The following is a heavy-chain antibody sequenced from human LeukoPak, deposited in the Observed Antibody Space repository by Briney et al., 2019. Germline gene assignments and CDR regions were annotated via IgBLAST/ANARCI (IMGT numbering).Heavy chain of an antibody. D-gene: IGHD3-10*01. CDR2: IYPGDSDT. V-gene: IGHV5-51*01. J-gene: IGHJ3*02. CDR1: GYSFTSYW. Sequence: GESLKISCKGSGYSFTSYWIGWVRQMPGKVLEWMGIIYPGDSDTRYSPSFQGQVTISADKSISTAYLQWSSLEASDTAMYYCARHFTMVRGVMKDAFDIWGQGTMVTVSS. CDR3: ARHFTMVRGVMKDAFDI.